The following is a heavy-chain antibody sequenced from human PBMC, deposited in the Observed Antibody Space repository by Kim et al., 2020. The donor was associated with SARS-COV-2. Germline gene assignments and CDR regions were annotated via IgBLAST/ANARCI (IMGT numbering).Heavy chain of an antibody. CDR3: ARGHTPHLTISPLDY. CDR2: ISSSSSYI. J-gene: IGHJ4*02. CDR1: GFTFSSYS. V-gene: IGHV3-21*01. D-gene: IGHD3-3*01. Sequence: GGSLRLSCAASGFTFSSYSMNWVRQAPGKGLEWVSSISSSSSYIYYADSVKGRFTISRDNAKNSLYLQMNSLRAEDTAVYYCARGHTPHLTISPLDYWGQGTLVTVSS.